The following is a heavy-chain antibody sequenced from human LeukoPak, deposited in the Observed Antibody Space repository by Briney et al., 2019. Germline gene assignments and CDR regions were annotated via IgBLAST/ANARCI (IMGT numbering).Heavy chain of an antibody. V-gene: IGHV4-39*07. CDR1: GGSISTSNYY. J-gene: IGHJ4*02. CDR3: AREKAAYNPGYY. CDR2: IFYSGST. Sequence: SETLSLTCTVSGGSISTSNYYWGWIRQPPGKGLEWIGDIFYSGSTYYSPSLRSRVTISVDTSKNQFSLRLSSVTAADTAMYYCAREKAAYNPGYYWGQGTLVTVSS. D-gene: IGHD1-14*01.